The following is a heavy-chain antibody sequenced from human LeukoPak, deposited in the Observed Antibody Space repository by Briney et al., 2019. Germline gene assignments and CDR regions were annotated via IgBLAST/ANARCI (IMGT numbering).Heavy chain of an antibody. V-gene: IGHV3-21*01. Sequence: GGSLRLSCAASGFTSSSYSMNWVRQAPGKGLEWVSSISSSSSYIYYADSVKGRFTISRDNAKNSLYLQMNSLRAEDTAVYYCARGYCSGGSCNWGQGTLVTVSS. J-gene: IGHJ4*02. D-gene: IGHD2-15*01. CDR3: ARGYCSGGSCN. CDR2: ISSSSSYI. CDR1: GFTSSSYS.